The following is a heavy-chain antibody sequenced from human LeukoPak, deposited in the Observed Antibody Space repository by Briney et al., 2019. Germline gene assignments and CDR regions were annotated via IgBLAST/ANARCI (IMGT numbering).Heavy chain of an antibody. CDR1: GGTFSSYA. Sequence: ASVKVSCKASGGTFSSYAISWVRQAPGQGLEWMGGIIPIFGTANYAQKFQGRVTITADESTSTAYMELSSLRSEDTAVYYCARDMYCSGDSCQRSSAMDVWGQGTTVTVSS. J-gene: IGHJ6*02. V-gene: IGHV1-69*13. CDR3: ARDMYCSGDSCQRSSAMDV. CDR2: IIPIFGTA. D-gene: IGHD2-15*01.